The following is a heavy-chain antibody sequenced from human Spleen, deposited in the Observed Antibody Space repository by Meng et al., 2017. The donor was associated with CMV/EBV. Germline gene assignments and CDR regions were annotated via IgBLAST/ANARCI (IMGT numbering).Heavy chain of an antibody. CDR3: ARTTYCSSTSCPFDY. D-gene: IGHD2-2*01. Sequence: GGSLRLSCAASGFTFSSYSMNWVRQAPGKGLEWVSSISSSSSYIYYADSVKGRFTISRDNAKNSLYLQMNSLRAEDTAVYYCARTTYCSSTSCPFDYWGQGTLVTVSS. CDR1: GFTFSSYS. V-gene: IGHV3-21*01. J-gene: IGHJ4*02. CDR2: ISSSSSYI.